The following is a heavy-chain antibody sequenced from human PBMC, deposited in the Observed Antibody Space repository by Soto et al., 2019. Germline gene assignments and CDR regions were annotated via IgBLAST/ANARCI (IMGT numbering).Heavy chain of an antibody. CDR3: AREGFGDFDY. Sequence: SETLSLTCTVAGGSISSSSYYWGWIRQPPGKGLEWIGSIYYSGSTYYDPSLKSRVTISVDTSKNQFSLKLSSVTAADTAVYYCAREGFGDFDYWGQGTLVTVSS. CDR2: IYYSGST. V-gene: IGHV4-39*01. D-gene: IGHD3-10*01. CDR1: GGSISSSSYY. J-gene: IGHJ4*02.